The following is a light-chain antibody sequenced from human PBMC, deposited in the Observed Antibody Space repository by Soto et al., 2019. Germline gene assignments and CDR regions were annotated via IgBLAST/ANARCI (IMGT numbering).Light chain of an antibody. V-gene: IGLV2-23*01. CDR2: EGS. J-gene: IGLJ2*01. Sequence: QSVLTQPGSVSGSPGQSITISCTGTSXDVGSYNFVSWYQQHPGKAPKLMIYEGSKRPSGVSNRFSGSKSGNTASLTISGLQAEDEADYYCCSYAGSSTLVFGGGTKVTLL. CDR3: CSYAGSSTLV. CDR1: SXDVGSYNF.